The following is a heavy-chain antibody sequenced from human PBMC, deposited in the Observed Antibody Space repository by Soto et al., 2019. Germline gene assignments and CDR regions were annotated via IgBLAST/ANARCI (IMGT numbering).Heavy chain of an antibody. J-gene: IGHJ5*02. D-gene: IGHD6-6*01. Sequence: PVGSLRLSCAASVFTFSSYAMRWFRHAPGKGLEWVSAISGSGGSTYYADSVKGRFTISRDNSKNTLYLQMNSLRAEDTAVYYCAKDGIAALVDWFDPWGQGTLVTVSS. CDR2: ISGSGGST. CDR3: AKDGIAALVDWFDP. V-gene: IGHV3-23*01. CDR1: VFTFSSYA.